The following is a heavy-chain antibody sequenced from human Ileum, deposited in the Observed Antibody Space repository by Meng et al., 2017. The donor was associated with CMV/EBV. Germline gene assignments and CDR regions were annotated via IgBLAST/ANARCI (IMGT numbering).Heavy chain of an antibody. V-gene: IGHV4-30-4*08. CDR1: GGSILSYY. CDR2: IFFSGNT. J-gene: IGHJ5*02. D-gene: IGHD6-13*01. CDR3: ARFRIAALGNLFDP. Sequence: VQLQAPGPGLVNPSSPLSLTCTVSGGSILSYYWSWIRQPPGKGLEWIGYIFFSGNTYYNPSLNNRVIISIDTPRNQFSLKVDSVTAADTAVYYCARFRIAALGNLFDPWGHGTLVTVSS.